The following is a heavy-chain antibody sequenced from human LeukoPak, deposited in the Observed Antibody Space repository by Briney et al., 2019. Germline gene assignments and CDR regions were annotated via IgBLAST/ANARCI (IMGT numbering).Heavy chain of an antibody. V-gene: IGHV4-59*01. CDR1: GGSISSYY. J-gene: IGHJ3*02. CDR3: ASGGYYSRGLNAFDI. D-gene: IGHD3-22*01. CDR2: IYYSGST. Sequence: SETLSLTCTVSGGSISSYYWSWIRQPPGKGLEWIGYIYYSGSTNYNPSLKSRVTISVGTSKNQFSLKLSSVTAADTAVYYCASGGYYSRGLNAFDIWGQGTMVTVSS.